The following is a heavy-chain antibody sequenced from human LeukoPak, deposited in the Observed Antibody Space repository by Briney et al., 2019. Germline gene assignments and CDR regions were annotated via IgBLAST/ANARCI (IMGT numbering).Heavy chain of an antibody. CDR1: GYTLSELS. CDR3: ATGRGYYFHY. V-gene: IGHV1-24*01. J-gene: IGHJ4*02. Sequence: ASVKVSCKVSGYTLSELSMHWVRQVPGKGLGWMGGFDPEDGATVYAETFQARVTMTEDTSTDTAHMELSNVTSGDTAIYYCATGRGYYFHYWGQGTLVIVSS. CDR2: FDPEDGAT.